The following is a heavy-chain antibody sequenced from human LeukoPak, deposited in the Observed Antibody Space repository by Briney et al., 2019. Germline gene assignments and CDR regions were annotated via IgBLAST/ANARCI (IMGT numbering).Heavy chain of an antibody. CDR3: ARGSYDSSGYYSHH. CDR1: GFTFSSYE. CDR2: ISSSGSTI. D-gene: IGHD3-22*01. Sequence: GGSLRLSCAASGFTFSSYEMNWVRQPPGKGLEWVSYISSSGSTIYYADSVKGRFTISRDNAKNSLYLQMNSLRAGDTAVYYCARGSYDSSGYYSHHWGQGTLVTVSS. V-gene: IGHV3-48*03. J-gene: IGHJ1*01.